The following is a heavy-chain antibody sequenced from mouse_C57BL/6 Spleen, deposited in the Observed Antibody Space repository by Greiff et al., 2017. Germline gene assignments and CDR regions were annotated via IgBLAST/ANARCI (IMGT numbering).Heavy chain of an antibody. CDR3: ASGGYGYDGRYYFDY. V-gene: IGHV1-81*01. CDR1: GYTFTSYG. D-gene: IGHD2-2*01. J-gene: IGHJ2*01. CDR2: IYPSSGNT. Sequence: QVQLQQSGAELARPGASVTLSCKASGYTFTSYGISWVKQRTGQGLEWLGAIYPSSGNTYSTETFKGKATLTADKSSSTAYMELRSLTSEDSAVYFCASGGYGYDGRYYFDYWGQGTTLTVSS.